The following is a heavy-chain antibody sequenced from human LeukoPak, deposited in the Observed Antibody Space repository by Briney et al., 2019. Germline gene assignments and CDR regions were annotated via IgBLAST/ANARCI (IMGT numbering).Heavy chain of an antibody. D-gene: IGHD3-10*01. CDR1: RGSFSGYY. V-gene: IGHV4-34*01. CDR3: ARIDRGDV. CDR2: INRRGST. Sequence: PSETLSLTCAVFRGSFSGYYWSWIRQPPGKGLEWIGEINRRGSTNYNPSLKSRVTISVDTSKNQFSLKLSSVTAADTALYYCARIDRGDVWGQGTLVTVSS. J-gene: IGHJ4*02.